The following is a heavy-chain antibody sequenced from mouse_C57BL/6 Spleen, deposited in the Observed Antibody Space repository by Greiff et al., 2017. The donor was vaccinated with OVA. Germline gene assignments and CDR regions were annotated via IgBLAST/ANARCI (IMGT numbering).Heavy chain of an antibody. Sequence: EVQGVESGGDLVKPGGSLKLSCAASGFTFSSYGMSWVRQTPDKRLEWVATISSGGSYTYYPDSVKGRFTISRDNAKNTLYLQMSSLKSEDTAMYYCARHNYYGSSSYWYFDVWGTGTTVTVSS. V-gene: IGHV5-6*01. CDR3: ARHNYYGSSSYWYFDV. CDR1: GFTFSSYG. J-gene: IGHJ1*03. D-gene: IGHD1-1*01. CDR2: ISSGGSYT.